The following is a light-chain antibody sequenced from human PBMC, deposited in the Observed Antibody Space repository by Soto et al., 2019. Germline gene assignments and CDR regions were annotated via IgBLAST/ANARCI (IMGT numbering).Light chain of an antibody. Sequence: AIQVTQSPSPLSASVGDRVTMTCRASQDIRGALAWYQQKSGKPPNLLIYDVSTLEGGVPSRFSGSGSGTEFTLTISSLQPEDFGTYYCQQFNSYPITFGHGTRLEIK. V-gene: IGKV1-13*02. J-gene: IGKJ5*01. CDR3: QQFNSYPIT. CDR1: QDIRGA. CDR2: DVS.